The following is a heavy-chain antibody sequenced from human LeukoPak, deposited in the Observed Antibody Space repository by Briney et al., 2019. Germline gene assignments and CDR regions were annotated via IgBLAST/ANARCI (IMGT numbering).Heavy chain of an antibody. CDR1: GFTFSNYQ. Sequence: GGSLRLSCAASGFTFSNYQMNWVRQAPGKGLEWVSCISSSSSYIYYADSVKGRFTISRDNAKNSLFLQMNSLRAEDTAMYYCAREGYSYGYDHWGQGTLATVSS. V-gene: IGHV3-21*01. D-gene: IGHD5-18*01. J-gene: IGHJ5*02. CDR3: AREGYSYGYDH. CDR2: ISSSSSYI.